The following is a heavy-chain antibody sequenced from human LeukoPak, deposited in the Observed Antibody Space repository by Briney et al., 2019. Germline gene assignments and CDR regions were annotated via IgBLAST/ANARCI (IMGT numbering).Heavy chain of an antibody. CDR3: TRNCGYTVDY. V-gene: IGHV6-1*01. CDR1: GDSVSSSRVS. D-gene: IGHD3-16*02. CDR2: TYYRSKWFD. Sequence: SQTLSLTCAISGDSVSSSRVSWNWIRQSPSRGLEWLGKTYYRSKWFDEYAVSLKSRITINPDTSKNQFSLQLSSVTPEDTAVYYCTRNCGYTVDYWGQGTLVTVSP. J-gene: IGHJ4*02.